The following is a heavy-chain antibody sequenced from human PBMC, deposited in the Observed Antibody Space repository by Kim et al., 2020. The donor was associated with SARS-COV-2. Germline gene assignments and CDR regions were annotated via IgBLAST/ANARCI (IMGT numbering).Heavy chain of an antibody. CDR3: ARDSWGTAMVRWGDYYYYGMDV. Sequence: SVKVSCKASGGTFSSYAISWVRQVPGQGLEWMGGIIPIFGTANYAQKFQGRVTISADESTSTAYMELSSLRSEDTAVYYCARDSWGTAMVRWGDYYYYGMDVWGQGTTVTVSS. CDR1: GGTFSSYA. D-gene: IGHD5-18*01. V-gene: IGHV1-69*13. J-gene: IGHJ6*02. CDR2: IIPIFGTA.